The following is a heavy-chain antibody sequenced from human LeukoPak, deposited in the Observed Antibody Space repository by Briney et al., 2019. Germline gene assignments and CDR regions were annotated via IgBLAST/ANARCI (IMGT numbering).Heavy chain of an antibody. D-gene: IGHD2-2*02. CDR3: ARVESDCSSTSCYTGFDP. V-gene: IGHV4-31*03. J-gene: IGHJ5*02. CDR2: MYYSGST. Sequence: SETLSLTCTVSGGSISSGGYYWSWIRQHPGKGLEWIGYMYYSGSTYYNPSLKSRVTISVDTSKNQFSLKLSSVTAADTAVYYCARVESDCSSTSCYTGFDPWGQGTLVTVSS. CDR1: GGSISSGGYY.